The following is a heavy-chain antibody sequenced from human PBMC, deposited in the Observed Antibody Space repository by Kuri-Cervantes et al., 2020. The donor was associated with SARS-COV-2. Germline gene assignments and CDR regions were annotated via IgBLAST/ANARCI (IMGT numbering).Heavy chain of an antibody. CDR2: ISSSSSYI. D-gene: IGHD1-7*01. Sequence: GGSLRLSCAASGFTFSSYSMNWVRQAPGKGLEWVSSISSSSSYIYYADSVKGRFTISRDNAKNSLYLQMNSLRAEDTAVYYCARDLITGTTNFDHWGQGTLVTVSS. V-gene: IGHV3-21*01. J-gene: IGHJ4*02. CDR3: ARDLITGTTNFDH. CDR1: GFTFSSYS.